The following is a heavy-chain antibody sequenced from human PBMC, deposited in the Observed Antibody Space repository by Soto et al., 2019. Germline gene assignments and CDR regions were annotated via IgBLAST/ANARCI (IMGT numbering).Heavy chain of an antibody. J-gene: IGHJ4*02. D-gene: IGHD3-10*01. CDR1: GDTFTFYS. CDR3: ASSYGSGYRAFDY. Sequence: QVQLVQSGAEVKKPGSSVRVSCKASGDTFTFYSINWVRQAPGLGLEWMGRINPILSMSNYAQRFQGRVTMTADKPTSTAYIELSSLRSEDTAMYYCASSYGSGYRAFDYWGQGALVTVSS. V-gene: IGHV1-69*02. CDR2: INPILSMS.